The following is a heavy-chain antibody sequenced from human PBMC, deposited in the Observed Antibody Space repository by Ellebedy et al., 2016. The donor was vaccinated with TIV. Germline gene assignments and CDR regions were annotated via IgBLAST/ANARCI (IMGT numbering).Heavy chain of an antibody. CDR1: GDSFTSYW. J-gene: IGHJ4*02. D-gene: IGHD1-26*01. Sequence: PGGSLTLSCKWSGDSFTSYWIGWVRLIPAKGLAWVPIIYAGNSDTKYSPSLQGQVTLSVDKSISTAYLQWSSLKASDTAMYYCARHVAATRWAYYDYWGQGTLVTVSP. CDR2: IYAGNSDT. CDR3: ARHVAATRWAYYDY. V-gene: IGHV5-51*01.